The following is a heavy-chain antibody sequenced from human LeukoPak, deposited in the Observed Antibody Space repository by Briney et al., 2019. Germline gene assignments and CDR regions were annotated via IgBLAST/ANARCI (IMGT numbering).Heavy chain of an antibody. CDR2: ISYDGSNK. CDR3: AKDSYDTSI. V-gene: IGHV3-30*18. CDR1: GFTFSSYG. J-gene: IGHJ4*02. Sequence: PGGSLRLSCAASGFTFSSYGMHWVRQAPGKGLEWVAVISYDGSNKYYADSVKGRFTISRDNSKNTLYLQINSLRAEDTAVYYCAKDSYDTSIWGQGTLVTVSA. D-gene: IGHD3-22*01.